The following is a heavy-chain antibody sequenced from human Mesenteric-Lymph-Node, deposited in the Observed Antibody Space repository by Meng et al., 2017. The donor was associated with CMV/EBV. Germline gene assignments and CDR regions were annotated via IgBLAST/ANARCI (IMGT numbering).Heavy chain of an antibody. CDR3: ARGATMIVVVDY. V-gene: IGHV3-30-3*01. D-gene: IGHD3-22*01. Sequence: GGSLRLSCAASGFTFSDFYMSWIRQAPGKGLEWVAVISYDGSNKYYADSVKGRFTISRDNSKNTLYLQMNSLRAEDTAVYYCARGATMIVVVDYWGQGTLVTVSS. CDR2: ISYDGSNK. J-gene: IGHJ4*02. CDR1: GFTFSDFY.